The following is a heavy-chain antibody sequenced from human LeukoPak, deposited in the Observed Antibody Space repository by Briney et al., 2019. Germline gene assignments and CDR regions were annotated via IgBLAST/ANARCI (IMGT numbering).Heavy chain of an antibody. D-gene: IGHD6-13*01. CDR1: GGSISSSSYY. CDR3: ARRGHAAAGTYWFDP. Sequence: SETLSLTCTVSGGSISSSSYYWGWIRQPPGKGLEWIGSIYYSGSTYYNPSLKSRVTISVDTSKNQFSLKLSSVTAADTAVYYCARRGHAAAGTYWFDPWAREPWSPSPQ. J-gene: IGHJ5*02. CDR2: IYYSGST. V-gene: IGHV4-39*07.